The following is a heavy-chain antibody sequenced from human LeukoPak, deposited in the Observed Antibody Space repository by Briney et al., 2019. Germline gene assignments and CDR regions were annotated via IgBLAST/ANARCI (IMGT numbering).Heavy chain of an antibody. CDR2: IISMFGTA. Sequence: SVNVSFKSSGGTFSSYAINWVRQAPGQGLEWMGKIISMFGTAYYAQGFQGRVTITADKSTSTAYMELSSLRSEDTALYYCARLITARPPYYFDCWGQGTLVTVSS. CDR3: ARLITARPPYYFDC. J-gene: IGHJ4*02. V-gene: IGHV1-69*06. D-gene: IGHD6-6*01. CDR1: GGTFSSYA.